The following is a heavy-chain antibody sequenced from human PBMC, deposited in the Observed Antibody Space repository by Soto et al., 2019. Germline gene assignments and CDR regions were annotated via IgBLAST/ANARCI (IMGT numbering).Heavy chain of an antibody. V-gene: IGHV1-69*13. CDR3: ARSAYCGGDCYSNFHYYYYYGMDV. CDR1: GATFSSYA. CDR2: IIPIFGTA. J-gene: IGHJ6*02. Sequence: EASVNVPRKASGATFSSYAISWVRQAPGQGLEWMGAIIPIFGTANYAQKFQGRVTITADESTSTAYMELSSLRSEDTAVYYCARSAYCGGDCYSNFHYYYYYGMDVWGQGTTVTVSS. D-gene: IGHD2-21*02.